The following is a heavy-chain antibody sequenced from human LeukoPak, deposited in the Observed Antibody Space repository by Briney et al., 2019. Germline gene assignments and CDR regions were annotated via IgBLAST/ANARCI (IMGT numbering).Heavy chain of an antibody. Sequence: SETLSLTCTVSGGSISSSSYYWGWIRQPPGKGLEWIGSIYYSGNTYYNPSLKSRVTVSVDTSKNQFSLKLSSVTAADTAVYYCAREQQLAHFDYWGQGTLVTVSS. V-gene: IGHV4-39*07. CDR3: AREQQLAHFDY. CDR2: IYYSGNT. CDR1: GGSISSSSYY. J-gene: IGHJ4*02. D-gene: IGHD6-13*01.